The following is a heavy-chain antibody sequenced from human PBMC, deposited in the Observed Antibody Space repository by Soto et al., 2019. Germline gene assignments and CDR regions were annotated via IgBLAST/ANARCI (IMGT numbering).Heavy chain of an antibody. D-gene: IGHD3-3*01. CDR1: GYSFTTNW. J-gene: IGHJ6*02. CDR2: IYPGDCDT. Sequence: GESLKIPCKGPGYSFTTNWIGWVRQMPGKGLEWMGIIYPGDCDTRDSPSSQGRVTISADKSITTAYRHWSNLQASDTAIYYCARHFSPDSPDYYYSGMDVWGQGTTVTVSS. CDR3: ARHFSPDSPDYYYSGMDV. V-gene: IGHV5-51*01.